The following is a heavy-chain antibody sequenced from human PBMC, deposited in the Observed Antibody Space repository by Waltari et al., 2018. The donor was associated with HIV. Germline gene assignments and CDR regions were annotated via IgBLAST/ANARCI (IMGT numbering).Heavy chain of an antibody. V-gene: IGHV4-59*01. D-gene: IGHD3-22*01. CDR2: IYYSGST. CDR3: ARDRYDSSGYNLRGYYYGMDV. Sequence: QVQLQESGPGLVKPSETLSLTCTVSGGSISSYSWSWIRQPPGRGLEWFGYIYYSGSTNYNPSLKSRVTIPVDTSKNQFYLKLSSVTAADTAVDYCARDRYDSSGYNLRGYYYGMDVWGQGTTVTVSS. CDR1: GGSISSYS. J-gene: IGHJ6*02.